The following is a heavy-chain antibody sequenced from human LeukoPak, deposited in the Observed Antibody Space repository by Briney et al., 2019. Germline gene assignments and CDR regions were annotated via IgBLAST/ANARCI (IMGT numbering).Heavy chain of an antibody. Sequence: GESLQISCEAFGYTFTNYWIGWVRQIPGKGLEWMGVIYPGDSRTRYNPSFQGQVTISADKSVNTAYLQWSRLKASDTAIYYCARRDLLSTSSGPWGQGTLVTASS. D-gene: IGHD6-6*01. V-gene: IGHV5-51*01. J-gene: IGHJ5*02. CDR1: GYTFTNYW. CDR3: ARRDLLSTSSGP. CDR2: IYPGDSRT.